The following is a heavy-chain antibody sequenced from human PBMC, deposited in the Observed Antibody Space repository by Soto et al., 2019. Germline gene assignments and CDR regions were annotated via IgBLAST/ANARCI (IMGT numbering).Heavy chain of an antibody. CDR3: ARVQWLDSYYFDY. D-gene: IGHD6-19*01. CDR1: GYTFTSYD. J-gene: IGHJ4*02. V-gene: IGHV1-8*01. Sequence: GASVKVSCKASGYTFTSYDINWVRQATGQGLEWMGWINPNSGNTKYAQKFQGRVTITRNTSASTAYMELSSLRSEDTAVYYCARVQWLDSYYFDYWGQGTLVTVSS. CDR2: INPNSGNT.